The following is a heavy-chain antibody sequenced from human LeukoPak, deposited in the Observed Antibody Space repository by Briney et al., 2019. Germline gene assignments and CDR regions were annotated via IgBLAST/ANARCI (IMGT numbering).Heavy chain of an antibody. CDR3: ARRDSSGYYGTVFDY. CDR1: GGSISSYY. J-gene: IGHJ4*02. Sequence: PSETPSLTCTVSGGSISSYYWSWIRQPPGKGLEWIGYIYYSGSTNYNPSLKSRVTISVDTSKNQFSLKLSSVTAADTAVYYCARRDSSGYYGTVFDYWGQGTLVTVSS. D-gene: IGHD3-22*01. V-gene: IGHV4-59*01. CDR2: IYYSGST.